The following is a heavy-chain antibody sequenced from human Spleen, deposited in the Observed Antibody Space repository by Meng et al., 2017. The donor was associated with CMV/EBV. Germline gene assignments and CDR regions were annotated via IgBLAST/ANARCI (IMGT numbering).Heavy chain of an antibody. D-gene: IGHD3-3*01. CDR1: GGSISSGDYY. V-gene: IGHV4-30-4*08. CDR2: IYYSGST. J-gene: IGHJ4*02. CDR3: ARDQRTYDFWSGYYY. Sequence: SETLSLTCTVSGGSISSGDYYWSWIRQPPGKGLEWIGYIYYSGSTYYNPSLKSRVTISVDTSKNQFSLKLSSVTAADTAVYYCARDQRTYDFWSGYYYWGQGTLVTVSS.